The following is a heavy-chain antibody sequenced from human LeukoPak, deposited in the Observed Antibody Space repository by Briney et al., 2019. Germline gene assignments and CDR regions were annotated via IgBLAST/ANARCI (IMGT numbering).Heavy chain of an antibody. CDR3: ARASSGYPGSWFDP. J-gene: IGHJ5*02. CDR1: GYTFTSYD. V-gene: IGHV1-8*01. CDR2: MNPNSGNT. D-gene: IGHD3-22*01. Sequence: ASVKVSCKVSGYTFTSYDINWVRQATGQGLEWMGWMNPNSGNTGYAQKFQGRVTMTRNTSISTAYMELSSLRSEDTAVYYCARASSGYPGSWFDPWGQGTLVTVSS.